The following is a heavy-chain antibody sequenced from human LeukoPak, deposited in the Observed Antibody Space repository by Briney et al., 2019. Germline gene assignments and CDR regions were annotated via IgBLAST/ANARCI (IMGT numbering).Heavy chain of an antibody. CDR2: INHSGST. V-gene: IGHV4-34*01. D-gene: IGHD2-2*01. J-gene: IGHJ5*02. CDR1: GGSFSGYY. CDR3: ARGHCGSTSCHSNWFDP. Sequence: PSETLSLTCAVYGGSFSGYYWSWIRQPPGKGLEWIGEINHSGSTNYNPSLKSRVTISVDTSKNQFSLKLSSVTAADTAVYYCARGHCGSTSCHSNWFDPWGQGTLVTVSS.